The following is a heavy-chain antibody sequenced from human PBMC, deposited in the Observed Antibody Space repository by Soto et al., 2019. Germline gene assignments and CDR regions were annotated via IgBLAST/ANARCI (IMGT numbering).Heavy chain of an antibody. Sequence: PSETLSLTCTVSGGSVSSGSYYWSWIRQPPGKGLEWIGYIYYSGSTNYNPSLKSRVTISVDTSKNQFSLKLSSVTAADTAVYYCARGPIGYKVLNDYWGQGTLVTVSS. CDR2: IYYSGST. V-gene: IGHV4-61*01. CDR1: GGSVSSGSYY. J-gene: IGHJ4*02. D-gene: IGHD6-25*01. CDR3: ARGPIGYKVLNDY.